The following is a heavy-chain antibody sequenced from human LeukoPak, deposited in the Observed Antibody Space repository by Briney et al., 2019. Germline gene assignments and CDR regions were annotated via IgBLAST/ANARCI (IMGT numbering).Heavy chain of an antibody. CDR1: GGSISRSTYY. Sequence: KSSETLSLTCSVSGGSISRSTYYWGWIRQPPGKGLEWIATINYSGTTHYIPSLNSRVTISADTSNNQFSLKLSSVTAADTAVYYCAREYSGSQDGFDIWGQGTMVTVSS. J-gene: IGHJ3*02. CDR3: AREYSGSQDGFDI. D-gene: IGHD1-26*01. V-gene: IGHV4-39*07. CDR2: INYSGTT.